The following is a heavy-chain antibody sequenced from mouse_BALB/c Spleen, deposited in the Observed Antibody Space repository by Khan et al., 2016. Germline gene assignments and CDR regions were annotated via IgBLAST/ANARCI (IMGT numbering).Heavy chain of an antibody. CDR1: GYTFTNYG. V-gene: IGHV9-3-1*01. J-gene: IGHJ3*01. CDR3: ARGGKYDANMGFPY. D-gene: IGHD2-1*01. CDR2: INTYTGEP. Sequence: QIQLVQSGPELKKPGETVKISCKASGYTFTNYGMNWVKQAPGKGLKWMGWINTYTGEPTYADDFKGRFAFSLETSASTASLRLNNLKDEETDTYFCARGGKYDANMGFPYWGQGTLVTVSA.